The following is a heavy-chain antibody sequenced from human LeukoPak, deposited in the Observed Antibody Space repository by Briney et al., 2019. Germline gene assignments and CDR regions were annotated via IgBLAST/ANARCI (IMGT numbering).Heavy chain of an antibody. CDR3: ARRHTGAWGYFDY. Sequence: AETLSLTCTVSGGSISSSNYSWGWIRQPPGKGLEWIGNIDDSGRTYNNPSLRSRVTISDDTSKNLFSLKLSSVTAADTAVYYCARRHTGAWGYFDYWGQGTLVTVSS. J-gene: IGHJ4*02. D-gene: IGHD7-27*01. V-gene: IGHV4-39*01. CDR2: IDDSGRT. CDR1: GGSISSSNYS.